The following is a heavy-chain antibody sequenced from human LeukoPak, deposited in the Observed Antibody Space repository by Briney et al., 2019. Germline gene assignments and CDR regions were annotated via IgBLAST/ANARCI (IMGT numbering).Heavy chain of an antibody. CDR1: GLTVSNNY. D-gene: IGHD3-3*01. J-gene: IGHJ6*03. CDR2: IKQDGSEK. CDR3: ARDGGGVYDFWSGPYYYYYMDV. V-gene: IGHV3-7*01. Sequence: GGSLRLSCAASGLTVSNNYMSWVRQDPGKGLEWVANIKQDGSEKYYVDPVKGRFTISRDNAKNSLYLQMNSLRAEDTAVYYCARDGGGVYDFWSGPYYYYYMDVWGKGTTVTVSS.